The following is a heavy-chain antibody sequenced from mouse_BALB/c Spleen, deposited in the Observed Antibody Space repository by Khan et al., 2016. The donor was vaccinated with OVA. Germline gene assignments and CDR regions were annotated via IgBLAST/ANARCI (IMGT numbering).Heavy chain of an antibody. D-gene: IGHD1-1*01. J-gene: IGHJ3*01. CDR1: GYTFTSYW. CDR2: INPSTDYT. V-gene: IGHV1-7*01. CDR3: TNHGSSAAWFTY. Sequence: VELVESGAELAKPGASVKMSCKASGYTFTSYWMHWVKQRPGQGLEWIGYINPSTDYTEYNQKLKDKATLTADQSSSTAYMKLTSLTSEDSADYYCTNHGSSAAWFTYWGQGTLVTVSA.